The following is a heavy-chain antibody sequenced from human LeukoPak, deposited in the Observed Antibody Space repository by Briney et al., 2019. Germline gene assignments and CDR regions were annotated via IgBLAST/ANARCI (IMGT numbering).Heavy chain of an antibody. CDR2: IIPIFGTA. D-gene: IGHD5-18*01. V-gene: IGHV1-69*01. J-gene: IGHJ5*02. CDR1: GGTFSSYA. CDR3: ARAGYSYGSNWFDP. Sequence: ASVKVSCKASGGTFSSYAISWVRQAPGQGLEWMGGIIPIFGTANYAQKFQGRVTITADESTSTVYMELSSLRSEDTAVYYCARAGYSYGSNWFDPWGQGTLVTVSS.